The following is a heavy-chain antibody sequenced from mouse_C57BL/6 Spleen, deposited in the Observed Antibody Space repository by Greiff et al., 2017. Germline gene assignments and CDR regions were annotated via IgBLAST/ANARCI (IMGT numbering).Heavy chain of an antibody. Sequence: QVQLQQSGAELVKPGASVKISCKASGYAFSSYWMNWVKQRPGKGLEWIGQIYPGDGDTNYNGKFKGKATLTADKSSSTAYMQLSSLTSEDSAVYFCARGYYGYDEGAAYWGQGTLVTVSA. J-gene: IGHJ3*01. CDR1: GYAFSSYW. CDR2: IYPGDGDT. CDR3: ARGYYGYDEGAAY. V-gene: IGHV1-80*01. D-gene: IGHD2-2*01.